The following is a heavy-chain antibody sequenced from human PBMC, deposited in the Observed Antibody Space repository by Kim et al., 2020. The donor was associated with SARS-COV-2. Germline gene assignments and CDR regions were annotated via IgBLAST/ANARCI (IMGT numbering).Heavy chain of an antibody. Sequence: DYSPSLKSRVTISVNPSKNQFSLKLSSVTAADTAVYYCARDYYGLPLDYWGQGTLVTVSS. D-gene: IGHD3-10*01. CDR3: ARDYYGLPLDY. V-gene: IGHV4-39*07. J-gene: IGHJ4*02.